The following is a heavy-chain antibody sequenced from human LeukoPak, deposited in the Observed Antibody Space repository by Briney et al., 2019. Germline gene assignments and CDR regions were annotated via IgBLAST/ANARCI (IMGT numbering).Heavy chain of an antibody. CDR1: GFTFSGYT. Sequence: GGSLRLSCAASGFTFSGYTMNCVRQAPGKGLEWVSGILANGDKTYYADSVKGRFTISRDNSKNTLWLQMVSLRAEDMAVYYCAKDEKPDGRWNIDHWGQGTLVTVSS. V-gene: IGHV3-23*01. J-gene: IGHJ4*02. CDR2: ILANGDKT. D-gene: IGHD1/OR15-1a*01. CDR3: AKDEKPDGRWNIDH.